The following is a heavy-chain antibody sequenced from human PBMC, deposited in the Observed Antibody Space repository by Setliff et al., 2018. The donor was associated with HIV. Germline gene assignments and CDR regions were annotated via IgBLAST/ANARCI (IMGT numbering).Heavy chain of an antibody. J-gene: IGHJ2*01. V-gene: IGHV4-34*01. D-gene: IGHD3-10*01. CDR2: INYSGHT. Sequence: SETLSRTCAVYGGSFSGFYWSWIRQPPGKGLEWIGEINYSGHTNYNSSLKSRVTISVDTSKNQLSVKLRSVTAADTAVYYCAGATMIQRVDWYFDLWGRGTLVTVSS. CDR1: GGSFSGFY. CDR3: AGATMIQRVDWYFDL.